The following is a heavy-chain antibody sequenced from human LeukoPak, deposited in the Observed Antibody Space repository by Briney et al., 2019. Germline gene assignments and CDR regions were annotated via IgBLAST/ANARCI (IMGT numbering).Heavy chain of an antibody. J-gene: IGHJ4*02. V-gene: IGHV7-4-1*02. D-gene: IGHD3-22*01. CDR1: GYTFTSYA. Sequence: ASVKVSCKASGYTFTSYALNWVRQAPGQGLEWMGWINTNTENPTYAQGFTGRFVFSLDTSVSTAYLQISSLKAEDTAVYYCARVVRGSSGYRYYFDYWGQGTLVTVSS. CDR2: INTNTENP. CDR3: ARVVRGSSGYRYYFDY.